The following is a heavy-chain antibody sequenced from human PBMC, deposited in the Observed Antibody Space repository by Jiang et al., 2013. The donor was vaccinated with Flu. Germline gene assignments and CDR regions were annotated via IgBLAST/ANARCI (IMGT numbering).Heavy chain of an antibody. V-gene: IGHV3-30*18. CDR3: AKAVYGVVTATTDY. CDR2: ISYDGSNK. Sequence: FSSYGMHWVRQAPGKGLEWVAVISYDGSNKYYADSVKGRFTISRDNSKNTLYLQMNSLRAEDTAVYYCAKAVYGVVTATTDYWGQGTLVTVSS. CDR1: FSSYG. J-gene: IGHJ4*02. D-gene: IGHD2-21*02.